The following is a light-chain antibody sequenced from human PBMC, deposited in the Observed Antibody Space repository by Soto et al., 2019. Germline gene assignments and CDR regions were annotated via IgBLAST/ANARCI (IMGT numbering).Light chain of an antibody. CDR3: QQSDNWPPT. CDR2: YAS. J-gene: IGKJ1*01. Sequence: IIMTQSPATLSLSPGERATLSCRASQSVGTKLVWYQHKPGQPPRLLISYASARATGIPARFSGSGSGTEFTLTIASLQSEDFAVYFCQQSDNWPPTFGQGTKVEI. V-gene: IGKV3-15*01. CDR1: QSVGTK.